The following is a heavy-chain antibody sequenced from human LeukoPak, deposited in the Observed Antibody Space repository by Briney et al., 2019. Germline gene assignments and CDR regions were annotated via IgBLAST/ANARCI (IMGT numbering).Heavy chain of an antibody. D-gene: IGHD6-19*01. J-gene: IGHJ6*02. Sequence: SQTLSLTCAISGDIVSSISAAWNWIRQSPSRGLEWLGRTYYRSKWYHEYAVAVKSRITIDPDTSKNQFSLQLNSVTPEDTAVYYCARGEAGLNYGMDVWGQGTTVTVSS. CDR2: TYYRSKWYH. CDR3: ARGEAGLNYGMDV. CDR1: GDIVSSISAA. V-gene: IGHV6-1*01.